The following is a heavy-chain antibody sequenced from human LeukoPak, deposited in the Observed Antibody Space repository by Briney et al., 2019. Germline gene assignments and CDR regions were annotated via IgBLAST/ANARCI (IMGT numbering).Heavy chain of an antibody. V-gene: IGHV4-59*08. D-gene: IGHD3-22*01. CDR1: GGYISSNH. CDR2: FYHGERS. J-gene: IGHJ2*01. Sequence: SETLSLTCSVSGGYISSNHWAWIRQAPGKGLECMGNFYHGERSNYNPSLKSRVTISEDTSKNQLFLKLSSVTAADTAVYYCARLAYYYDRSGPADWYFDLWGRGTQVTVSS. CDR3: ARLAYYYDRSGPADWYFDL.